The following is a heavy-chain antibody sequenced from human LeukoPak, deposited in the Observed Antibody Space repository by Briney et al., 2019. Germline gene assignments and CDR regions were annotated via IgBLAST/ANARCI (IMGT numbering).Heavy chain of an antibody. D-gene: IGHD3-3*01. Sequence: ASVKVSCKASGYTFTSYGISWVRQAPGQGLEWMGWISAYNGNTNYAQKLQGRVTMTTDTSTSTAYMELRSLRSDDTAVYYCARGAAVLRFLEWLSSYYYYYYGMDVWGQGTTVTVSS. CDR3: ARGAAVLRFLEWLSSYYYYYYGMDV. J-gene: IGHJ6*02. V-gene: IGHV1-18*01. CDR2: ISAYNGNT. CDR1: GYTFTSYG.